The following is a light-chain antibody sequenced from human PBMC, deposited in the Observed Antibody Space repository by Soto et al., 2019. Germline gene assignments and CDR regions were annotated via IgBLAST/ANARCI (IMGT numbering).Light chain of an antibody. V-gene: IGLV1-44*01. CDR3: SAWDESLNAVL. J-gene: IGLJ2*01. CDR2: NNN. Sequence: QSVLTQPPSASGTPGQRVTISCSGSSSNIGSNTVYWYQQLPGTAPKLLIYNNNQRPSGVPDRFSGSKSGTSASLAISGLQSEDETDYNCSAWDESLNAVLLGGGTKLTVL. CDR1: SSNIGSNT.